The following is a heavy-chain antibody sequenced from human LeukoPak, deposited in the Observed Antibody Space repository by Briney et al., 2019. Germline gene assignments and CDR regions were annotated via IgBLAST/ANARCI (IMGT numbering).Heavy chain of an antibody. Sequence: GGSLRLSCAASGFTFSAYAMTWVRQAPGEGLEWVSAISGHGGSTYYADSVKGRFTISRDNSKKTLYLQMNSLRAEDTAVYYCAKDPGLGCYGEDDGMDVWGQGTTVTVSS. J-gene: IGHJ6*02. V-gene: IGHV3-23*01. CDR2: ISGHGGST. CDR1: GFTFSAYA. CDR3: AKDPGLGCYGEDDGMDV. D-gene: IGHD4-17*01.